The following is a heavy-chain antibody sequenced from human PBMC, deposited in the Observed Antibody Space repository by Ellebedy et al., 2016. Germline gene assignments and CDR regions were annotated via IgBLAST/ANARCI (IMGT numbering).Heavy chain of an antibody. Sequence: GGSLGLSCAASGFSFRTYGMHWVRQAPGKGLEWVAMISYDGSNINYADSVKGRFTISRDNSKNTLNLQMNSLRTEDTAVYYCAKKDSSNWGKGAYDLWGQGTMVTVSS. D-gene: IGHD7-27*01. CDR3: AKKDSSNWGKGAYDL. CDR1: GFSFRTYG. V-gene: IGHV3-30*18. CDR2: ISYDGSNI. J-gene: IGHJ3*01.